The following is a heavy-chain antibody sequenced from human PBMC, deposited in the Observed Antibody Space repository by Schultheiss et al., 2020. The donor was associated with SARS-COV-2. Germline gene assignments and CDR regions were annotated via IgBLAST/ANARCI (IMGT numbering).Heavy chain of an antibody. J-gene: IGHJ6*02. D-gene: IGHD6-13*01. CDR3: ARCIAAAGMDV. CDR1: GGSISSYY. V-gene: IGHV4-59*08. CDR2: IYYSGST. Sequence: SETLSLTCTVSGGSISSYYWSWIRQHPGKGLEWIGYIYYSGSTNYNPSLKSRVTISVDTSKNQFSLKLSSVTAADTAVYYCARCIAAAGMDVWGQGTTVTVSS.